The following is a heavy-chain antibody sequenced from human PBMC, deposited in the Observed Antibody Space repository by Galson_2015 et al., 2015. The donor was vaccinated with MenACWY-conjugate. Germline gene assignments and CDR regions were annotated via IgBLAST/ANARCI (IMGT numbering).Heavy chain of an antibody. CDR3: ARDIRKLRFLDS. Sequence: SLRLSCAASGFTFSTYAMHWVRQAPGKGLEWVAVLSSDENNKYYADSVKGRFTISRDNSKSTQYLQMNSLRTEDTAIYYCARDIRKLRFLDSWGQGTLVTVSS. CDR2: LSSDENNK. J-gene: IGHJ4*02. CDR1: GFTFSTYA. D-gene: IGHD1-14*01. V-gene: IGHV3-30*04.